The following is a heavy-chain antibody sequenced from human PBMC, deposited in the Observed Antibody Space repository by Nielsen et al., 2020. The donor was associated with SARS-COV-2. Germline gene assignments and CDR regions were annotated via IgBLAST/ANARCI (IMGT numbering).Heavy chain of an antibody. D-gene: IGHD3-22*01. CDR3: ARDFLYYYDSSGYYYGRDGMDV. Sequence: RQAPGKGLEWVSYISSSSSNTNYADSVKGRFTISRDNAKNSLYLQINSLRAEDTAVYYCARDFLYYYDSSGYYYGRDGMDVWGQGTTVTVSS. CDR2: ISSSSSNT. V-gene: IGHV3-11*05. J-gene: IGHJ6*02.